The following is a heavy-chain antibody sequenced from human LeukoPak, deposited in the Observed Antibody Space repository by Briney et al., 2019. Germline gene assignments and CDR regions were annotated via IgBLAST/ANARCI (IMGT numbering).Heavy chain of an antibody. CDR2: IYYSGST. CDR1: GGSISSSSYY. J-gene: IGHJ4*02. CDR3: ARDGVAGGFDY. Sequence: SETLSLTCTVSGGSISSSSYYWGWIRQPPGKGLEWIGSIYYSGSTYYNPSLKSRVTISVDTSKNQFSLKLSSVTAADTAVYYCARDGVAGGFDYWGQGTLVTVSS. V-gene: IGHV4-39*07. D-gene: IGHD6-19*01.